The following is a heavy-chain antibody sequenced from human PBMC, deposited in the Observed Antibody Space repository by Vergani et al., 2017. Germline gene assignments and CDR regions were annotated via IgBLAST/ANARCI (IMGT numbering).Heavy chain of an antibody. CDR3: ASDTHSGQRADR. Sequence: QVQLQESGPGLVKPSQTLSLTCTVSGGSINSGDYYWNFIRQPPGKGLEWIGFIHYSGSTYYNPSLKSRLTISVDTSKNQFSLKLSSVTAADTAVYYCASDTHSGQRADRWGQGILVTVTS. J-gene: IGHJ5*02. CDR1: GGSINSGDYY. V-gene: IGHV4-30-4*01. D-gene: IGHD6-19*01. CDR2: IHYSGST.